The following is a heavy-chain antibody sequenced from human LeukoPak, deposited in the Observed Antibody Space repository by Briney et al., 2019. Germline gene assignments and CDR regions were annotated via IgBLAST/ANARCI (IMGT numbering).Heavy chain of an antibody. CDR3: ARLKATVSIHAYFDS. J-gene: IGHJ4*02. Sequence: SETLSLTCTVSGGSISNYYWNWIRQPPGKGLEWIGYIYYSGTTNYNPSLRSRVSISSDTSKIQFSLELTSVTAADTAVYYCARLKATVSIHAYFDSWGQGTLVTVSS. CDR2: IYYSGTT. V-gene: IGHV4-59*01. CDR1: GGSISNYY. D-gene: IGHD4-17*01.